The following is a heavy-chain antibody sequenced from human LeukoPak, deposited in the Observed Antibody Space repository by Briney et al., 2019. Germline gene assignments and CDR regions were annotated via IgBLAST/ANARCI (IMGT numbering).Heavy chain of an antibody. CDR1: GFTFSGYT. Sequence: GGSLRLSCAASGFTFSGYTMHWVRQAPGKGLEWVAVMSYDGSDNYYADSVKGRFTFSRDNSRTTVYLQMNSLRAEDTAVYYCARGSRWLQLGPFDYWGQGTLVTVSS. D-gene: IGHD5-24*01. CDR2: MSYDGSDN. CDR3: ARGSRWLQLGPFDY. V-gene: IGHV3-30*01. J-gene: IGHJ4*02.